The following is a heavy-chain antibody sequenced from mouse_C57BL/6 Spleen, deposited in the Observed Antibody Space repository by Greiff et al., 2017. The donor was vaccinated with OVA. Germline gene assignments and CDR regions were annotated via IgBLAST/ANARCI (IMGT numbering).Heavy chain of an antibody. CDR2: ITPRNGGT. CDR3: ANYGRRAWYLDV. J-gene: IGHJ1*03. Sequence: QVQLQQPGTELVKPGASVKLSCTASGYTLTSYWMHWVKQRPEQGLEWIGNITPRNGGTNYNEKFKSQATLTVDKSSSTAYMQLSSLTSEDSAVYYCANYGRRAWYLDVWGTGTTVTVSS. V-gene: IGHV1-53*01. CDR1: GYTLTSYW. D-gene: IGHD1-1*01.